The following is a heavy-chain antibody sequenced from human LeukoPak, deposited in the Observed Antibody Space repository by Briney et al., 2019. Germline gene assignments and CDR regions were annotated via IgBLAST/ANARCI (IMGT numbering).Heavy chain of an antibody. CDR2: IHYTGTT. CDR3: ARDFTWTASPDAFDV. CDR1: GVSISSDGYH. D-gene: IGHD3/OR15-3a*01. V-gene: IGHV4-31*03. J-gene: IGHJ3*01. Sequence: SQTLSLTCTVSGVSISSDGYHWTWIRQHPGKGLEWIGYIHYTGTTYYNLSLKSRLTISVDTSKHHFSLELNSVTAADTAVYYCARDFTWTASPDAFDVWGQGTLVTVSS.